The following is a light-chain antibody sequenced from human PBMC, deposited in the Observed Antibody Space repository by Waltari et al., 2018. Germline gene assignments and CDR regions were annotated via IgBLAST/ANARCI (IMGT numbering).Light chain of an antibody. J-gene: IGKJ2*01. CDR2: KAS. CDR1: QTISSW. Sequence: DIQMTQSPSTLSASVGDRVTITCRASQTISSWLAWYQQKPRKAPKLLIYKASTLESGVPSRFSGSGSATEFTLTISSLQPDDFATYYCQQYHSYSYTFGQGTRLEI. CDR3: QQYHSYSYT. V-gene: IGKV1-5*03.